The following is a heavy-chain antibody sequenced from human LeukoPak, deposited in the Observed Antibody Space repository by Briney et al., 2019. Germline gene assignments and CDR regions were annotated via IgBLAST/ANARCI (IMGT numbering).Heavy chain of an antibody. D-gene: IGHD6-13*01. V-gene: IGHV4-34*01. CDR2: INHCGST. CDR1: GGSFSGYY. CDR3: ARFTAAAEGFDY. Sequence: SETLSLTCAVYGGSFSGYYWSWIRQPPGKGLEWIGEINHCGSTNYNPSLKSRVTISVDTSKNQFSLKLSSVTAADTAVYYCARFTAAAEGFDYWGQGTLVTVSS. J-gene: IGHJ4*02.